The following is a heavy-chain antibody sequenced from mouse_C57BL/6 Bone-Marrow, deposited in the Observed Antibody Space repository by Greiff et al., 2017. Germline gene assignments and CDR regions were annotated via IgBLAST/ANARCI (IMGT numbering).Heavy chain of an antibody. V-gene: IGHV5-2*01. D-gene: IGHD2-4*01. Sequence: EVKLVESGGGLVQPGESLKLSCESNEYEFPSHDMSWVRKTPEKRLELVAAINSDGGSTYYPDTMERRFSISRDNTKKTLYLQMSSLRSEDTALYYCATRGYDYDWFAYWGQGTLVTVSA. CDR1: EYEFPSHD. CDR3: ATRGYDYDWFAY. CDR2: INSDGGST. J-gene: IGHJ3*01.